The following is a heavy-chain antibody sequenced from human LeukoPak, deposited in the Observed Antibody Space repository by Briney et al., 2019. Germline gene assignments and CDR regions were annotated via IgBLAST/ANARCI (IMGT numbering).Heavy chain of an antibody. J-gene: IGHJ4*02. D-gene: IGHD2-2*03. Sequence: GRSLRLSCVASGFTFSTYGMVWVRQAPGEGLDWVAVISYDGINKNYADSVKGRFTISRDNSKHTLYLQMHSLRAEDTAVYYCVSGYCSSTTCYRGAYWGQGTLVTVSS. CDR2: ISYDGINK. CDR3: VSGYCSSTTCYRGAY. CDR1: GFTFSTYG. V-gene: IGHV3-30*03.